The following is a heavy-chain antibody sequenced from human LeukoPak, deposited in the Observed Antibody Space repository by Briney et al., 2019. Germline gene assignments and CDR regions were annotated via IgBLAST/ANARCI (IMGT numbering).Heavy chain of an antibody. CDR3: AKLWSYYFDY. Sequence: GGSLRLSCAASGFTFSTYGMHWVRRAPGKGLEWVAFIRYDGSNKYYADSVKGRFTISRDNSKNTLYLQMNSLRAEDTAVYYCAKLWSYYFDYWGQGTLVTVSS. J-gene: IGHJ4*02. V-gene: IGHV3-30*02. CDR1: GFTFSTYG. CDR2: IRYDGSNK. D-gene: IGHD3-3*01.